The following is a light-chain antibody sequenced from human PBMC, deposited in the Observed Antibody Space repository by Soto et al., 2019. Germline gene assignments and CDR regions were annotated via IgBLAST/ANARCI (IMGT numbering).Light chain of an antibody. CDR2: GNS. CDR3: QSYDSSLSGYV. CDR1: SSNIGAGYD. V-gene: IGLV1-40*01. J-gene: IGLJ1*01. Sequence: QSVLTQPPSVSGAPGQRVTISCTGSSSNIGAGYDVPWYQQLPGTAPKLLLYGNSNRPSGVPDRFSGSKSGTSASLAITGLQAEDEADYYCQSYDSSLSGYVFGTGTKVNVL.